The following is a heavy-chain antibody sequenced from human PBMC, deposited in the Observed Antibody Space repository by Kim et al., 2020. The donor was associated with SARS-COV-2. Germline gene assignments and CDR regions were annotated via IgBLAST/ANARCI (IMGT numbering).Heavy chain of an antibody. D-gene: IGHD6-13*01. J-gene: IGHJ4*02. Sequence: SVKGRFTISRDNSKNTLYLQMNSLRAEDTAVYYCAGDSVQYSSSWYYFDYWGQGTLVTVSS. V-gene: IGHV3-53*01. CDR3: AGDSVQYSSSWYYFDY.